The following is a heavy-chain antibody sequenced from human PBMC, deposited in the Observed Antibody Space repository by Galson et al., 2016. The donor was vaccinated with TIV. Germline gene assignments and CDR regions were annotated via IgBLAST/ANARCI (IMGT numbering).Heavy chain of an antibody. CDR1: GGTFSSYV. V-gene: IGHV1-69*13. Sequence: SVKVSCKASGGTFSSYVIKWVRQAPGQGLEWMGEIIPMFGTANYAQKFQGRVTITADESTSTAYMELSSLKSEDTAVYYCAKDRNTAFDTHYSYYGLDVWGQGTTVIFSS. CDR3: AKDRNTAFDTHYSYYGLDV. J-gene: IGHJ6*02. CDR2: IIPMFGTA. D-gene: IGHD5-18*01.